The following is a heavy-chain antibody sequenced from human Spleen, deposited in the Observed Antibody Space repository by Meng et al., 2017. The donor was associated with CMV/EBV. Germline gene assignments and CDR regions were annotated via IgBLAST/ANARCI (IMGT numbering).Heavy chain of an antibody. CDR1: GGSISSSSYY. CDR2: FYYTGGT. CDR3: AKDPVGGLWLGVRLNVEPGGYFDY. V-gene: IGHV4-39*02. D-gene: IGHD6-19*01. J-gene: IGHJ4*02. Sequence: SETLSLTCTVSGGSISSSSYYWGWIRQPPGKGLEWIGSFYYTGGTYYNPSLKSRVTISVDTSRNQFSLRLTSVTAADTAVYYCAKDPVGGLWLGVRLNVEPGGYFDYWGQGTLVTVSS.